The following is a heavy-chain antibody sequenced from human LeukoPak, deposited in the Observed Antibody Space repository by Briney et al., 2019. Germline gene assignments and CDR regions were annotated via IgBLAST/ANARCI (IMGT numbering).Heavy chain of an antibody. V-gene: IGHV3-21*01. CDR2: ISSSSIYI. D-gene: IGHD5-24*01. CDR1: GFTFSNYR. J-gene: IGHJ3*02. Sequence: GGSLRLSCAASGFTFSNYRMNWVRQAPGKGLEWVSSISSSSIYIYYADSLRGRFTISRDNAKNSLYLQMNSLRAEDTAVYYCARGRDGYNLVDAFDIWGQGIMVTVSS. CDR3: ARGRDGYNLVDAFDI.